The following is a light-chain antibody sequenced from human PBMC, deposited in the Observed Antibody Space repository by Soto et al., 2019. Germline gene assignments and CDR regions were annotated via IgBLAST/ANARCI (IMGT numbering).Light chain of an antibody. CDR2: LEGSGSY. J-gene: IGLJ3*02. CDR3: ETWDINTRV. Sequence: QSVLTQSSSASASLGSSVKVTCTLSSGHSSSTIAWHQQQPGKAPRYLMKLEGSGSYNKGSGVPDRFSGSSSGADRYLTISNLQFEDEAAYYCETWDINTRVFGGGTKLTVL. V-gene: IGLV4-60*02. CDR1: SGHSSST.